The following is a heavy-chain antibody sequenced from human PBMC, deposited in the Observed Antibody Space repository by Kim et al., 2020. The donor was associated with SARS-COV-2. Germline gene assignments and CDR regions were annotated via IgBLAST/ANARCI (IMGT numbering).Heavy chain of an antibody. CDR1: GFTFSSYA. CDR3: ARDPARLWFGELGY. D-gene: IGHD3-10*01. J-gene: IGHJ4*02. CDR2: ISYDGSNK. V-gene: IGHV3-30*04. Sequence: GGSLRLSCAASGFTFSSYAMHWVRQAPGKGLEWVAGISYDGSNKYYADSVKGRFTISRDNSKNTLYLQMNSLRAEDTAVYYCARDPARLWFGELGYWGQGTLGTVSS.